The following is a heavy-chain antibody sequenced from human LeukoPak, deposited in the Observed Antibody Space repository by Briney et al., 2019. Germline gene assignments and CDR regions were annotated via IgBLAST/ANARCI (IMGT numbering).Heavy chain of an antibody. J-gene: IGHJ4*02. CDR3: ARDSIAADGAGGY. V-gene: IGHV3-30-3*01. CDR1: GFTFRSYW. CDR2: ISYDGSNK. Sequence: GGSLRLSCAASGFTFRSYWMHWVRQAPGKGLEWVAVISYDGSNKYYADSVKGRFTISRDNSKNTLYLQMNSLRAEDTAVYYCARDSIAADGAGGYWGQGTLVTVSS. D-gene: IGHD6-13*01.